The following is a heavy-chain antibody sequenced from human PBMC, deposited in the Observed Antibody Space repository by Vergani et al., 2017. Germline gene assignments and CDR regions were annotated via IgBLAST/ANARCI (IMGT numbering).Heavy chain of an antibody. Sequence: EVQLVESGGGLVQPGRSLRLSCAASGFTFDDYAMHWVRQAPGKGLEWVSGISWNSGSIGYADSVKGRFTISRDNAKNSLYLQMNSLRAEDTALYYCAKSSGSYGRGAFDIWGQGTMVTVSS. J-gene: IGHJ3*02. CDR3: AKSSGSYGRGAFDI. CDR2: ISWNSGSI. D-gene: IGHD3-10*01. CDR1: GFTFDDYA. V-gene: IGHV3-9*01.